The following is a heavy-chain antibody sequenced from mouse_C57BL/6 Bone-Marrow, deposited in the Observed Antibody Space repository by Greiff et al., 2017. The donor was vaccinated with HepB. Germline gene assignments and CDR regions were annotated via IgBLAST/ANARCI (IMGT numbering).Heavy chain of an antibody. D-gene: IGHD1-1*01. CDR1: GYSFTGYY. CDR3: ARDGYCAYYVRFDY. Sequence: EVQLQQSGPELVKPGASVKISCKASGYSFTGYYMNWVKQSPEKSLEWIGEINPSTGGTTYNQKFKAKATLTVDKSSSTADMQLNSLTSEDTAFYYCARDGYCAYYVRFDYWGQGTTLTVSS. J-gene: IGHJ2*01. CDR2: INPSTGGT. V-gene: IGHV1-42*01.